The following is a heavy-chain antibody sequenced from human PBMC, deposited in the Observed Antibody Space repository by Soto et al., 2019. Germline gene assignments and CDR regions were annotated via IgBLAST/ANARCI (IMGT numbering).Heavy chain of an antibody. V-gene: IGHV1-2*02. CDR3: ARGDKWLALYYFDY. CDR2: INPNSGGT. J-gene: IGHJ4*02. Sequence: GASVKVSCKASGYTFTGYYMHWVRQAPGQGLEWMGWINPNSGGTNYAQKFQGRVTMTRDTSISTAYMELSRLRSDDTAVYYCARGDKWLALYYFDYWGQGTLVTVSS. CDR1: GYTFTGYY. D-gene: IGHD3-22*01.